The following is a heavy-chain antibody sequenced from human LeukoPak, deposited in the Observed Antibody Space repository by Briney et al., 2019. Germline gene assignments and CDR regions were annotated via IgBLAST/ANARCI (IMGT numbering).Heavy chain of an antibody. CDR1: GGSVSNYY. Sequence: PSETLSLTCTVSGGSVSNYYWSWIRQPPGKGLEWIGYIYSSGSTNYNPSLKSRVTISRDTSKNQISLKLSSVTAADTAVYHCARAYGDQGWFDPWGQGTLVTVSS. D-gene: IGHD4-17*01. V-gene: IGHV4-59*02. CDR3: ARAYGDQGWFDP. CDR2: IYSSGST. J-gene: IGHJ5*02.